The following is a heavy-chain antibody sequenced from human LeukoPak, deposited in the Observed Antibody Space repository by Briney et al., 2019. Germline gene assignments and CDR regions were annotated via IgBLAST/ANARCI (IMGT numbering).Heavy chain of an antibody. CDR1: GDSLRRHG. D-gene: IGHD4-17*01. Sequence: SVKVSCKASGDSLRRHGISWVRQAPGQGLEWMGGIIPIFNMKFYAQRFQGRVTITADESTTTAYMELSSLRYDDTAIYYCATTPRIDYGDILYFDQWGQGTLVTVSS. J-gene: IGHJ4*02. V-gene: IGHV1-69*13. CDR3: ATTPRIDYGDILYFDQ. CDR2: IIPIFNMK.